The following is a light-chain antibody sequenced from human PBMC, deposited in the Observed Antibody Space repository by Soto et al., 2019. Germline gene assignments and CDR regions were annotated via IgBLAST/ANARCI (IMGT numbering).Light chain of an antibody. Sequence: EIVMTQSPATLSVSPGERATLSCRASQSVSSNLAWYQQKPGQAPRLLIYGAYTRPTGIRARFSGSGSGTEFTLTTSSLQFADFAVYYCPQYINWPLAFGGGTRVEIK. CDR2: GAY. CDR3: PQYINWPLA. V-gene: IGKV3-15*01. J-gene: IGKJ4*01. CDR1: QSVSSN.